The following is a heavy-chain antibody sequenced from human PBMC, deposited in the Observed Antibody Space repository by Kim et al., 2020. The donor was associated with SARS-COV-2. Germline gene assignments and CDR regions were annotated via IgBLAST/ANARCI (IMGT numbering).Heavy chain of an antibody. CDR3: ARTFYSSSWSFDY. CDR1: GFTFSSYS. D-gene: IGHD6-13*01. Sequence: GGSLRLSCAASGFTFSSYSMNWVRQAPGKGLEWVSSISSSSSYIYYADSVKGRITISRDNAKNSLYLQMNSLRAEDTAVYYCARTFYSSSWSFDYWGQGTLVTVSS. V-gene: IGHV3-21*01. CDR2: ISSSSSYI. J-gene: IGHJ4*02.